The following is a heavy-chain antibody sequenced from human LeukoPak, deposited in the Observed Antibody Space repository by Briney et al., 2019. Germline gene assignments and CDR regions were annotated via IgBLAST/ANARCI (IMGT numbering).Heavy chain of an antibody. V-gene: IGHV3-30*03. J-gene: IGHJ3*02. D-gene: IGHD6-19*01. CDR3: ARKYSSGWLKNDAFDI. CDR1: GFTFSSYG. CDR2: ISYDGSNK. Sequence: RPGGSLRLSCAASGFTFSSYGMHWVRQAPGKGLEWVAVISYDGSNKYYADSVKGRFTISRDNSKNTLYLQMNSLRAEDTAVYYCARKYSSGWLKNDAFDIWGQGTMVTVSS.